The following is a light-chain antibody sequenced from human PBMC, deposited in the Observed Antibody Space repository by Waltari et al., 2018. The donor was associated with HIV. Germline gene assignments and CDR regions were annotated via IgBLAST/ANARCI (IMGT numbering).Light chain of an antibody. CDR3: LQDDSYPLT. CDR2: DAS. CDR1: QGIRND. J-gene: IGKJ4*01. V-gene: IGKV1-6*01. Sequence: AIQMTQSPSSLSASVGDRVTITCRASQGIRNDLSWYQQKPGKAPKLLIYDASSLQSGAPSRFSGSGFGTDCTLTISSLQPEDFATYYCLQDDSYPLTFGGGTKVEIK.